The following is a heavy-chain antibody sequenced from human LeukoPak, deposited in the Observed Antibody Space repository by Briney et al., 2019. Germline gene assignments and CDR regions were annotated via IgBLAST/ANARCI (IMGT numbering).Heavy chain of an antibody. J-gene: IGHJ4*02. CDR3: ARVSEDTAMEFDY. CDR1: GYTFTGYY. CDR2: INPNSGGT. V-gene: IGHV1-2*02. D-gene: IGHD5-18*01. Sequence: ASVKVSCKASGYTFTGYYMHWVRQPPGQGLEWMGWINPNSGGTNYAQKFQGRVTMTRDTSISTAYMELSRLRSDDTAVYYCARVSEDTAMEFDYWGQGTLVTVSS.